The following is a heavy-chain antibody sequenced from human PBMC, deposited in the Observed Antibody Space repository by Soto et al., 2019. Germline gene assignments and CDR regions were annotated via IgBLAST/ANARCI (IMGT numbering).Heavy chain of an antibody. V-gene: IGHV4-59*01. CDR3: AAGEASSRNLAPYYLDF. J-gene: IGHJ4*02. Sequence: SETLSLTCTVSGGSMRNYFWTWIRQPPGKGLEWIGYIHYSGTTSFFPSYNPSLRSRVTISEDTSKNQFSLKLLSVTTADTAVYFCAAGEASSRNLAPYYLDFWGQGTLVTRLL. CDR2: IHYSGTT. D-gene: IGHD6-13*01. CDR1: GGSMRNYF.